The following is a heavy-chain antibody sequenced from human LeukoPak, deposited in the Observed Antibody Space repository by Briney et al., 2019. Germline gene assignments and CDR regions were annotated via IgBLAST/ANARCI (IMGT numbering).Heavy chain of an antibody. D-gene: IGHD3-22*01. CDR2: ISGSGAST. CDR1: GFTLSTNA. J-gene: IGHJ4*02. CDR3: ATISYDLPY. Sequence: GGSLRLSCLTSGFTLSTNAMSWVRQAPGKGLEWISGISGSGASTYYADSVKGRFTISRDDSRNTLYLQMNSLRGDDTAVYYCATISYDLPYWGQGTLVTVSS. V-gene: IGHV3-23*01.